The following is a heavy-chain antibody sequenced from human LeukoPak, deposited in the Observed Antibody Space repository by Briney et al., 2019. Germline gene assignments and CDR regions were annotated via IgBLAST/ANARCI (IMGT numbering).Heavy chain of an antibody. CDR3: ATAVSGWYGFYY. V-gene: IGHV3-74*01. D-gene: IGHD6-19*01. J-gene: IGHJ4*02. Sequence: PGGSLRLSCAASGFTFSSYWMHWVRQAPGKGLVWISRINGDGSSTSYADSVKGRFTISRDNAKNTLFLQMNSLGAEDTAVYYCATAVSGWYGFYYWGQGTLVTVSS. CDR1: GFTFSSYW. CDR2: INGDGSST.